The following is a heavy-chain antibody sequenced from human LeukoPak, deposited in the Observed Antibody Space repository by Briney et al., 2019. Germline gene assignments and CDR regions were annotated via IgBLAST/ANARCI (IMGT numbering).Heavy chain of an antibody. CDR1: GFTFSSYA. V-gene: IGHV3-23*01. CDR2: ISGSGGST. D-gene: IGHD6-13*01. CDR3: AKGDSSSWYRGAFDI. Sequence: PGGSLRLSCAASGFTFSSYATSWVRQAPGKGLEWVSAISGSGGSTYYADSVKGRFTISRDNSKNTLYLQMNSLRAEDTAVYYCAKGDSSSWYRGAFDIWGQGTTVTVSS. J-gene: IGHJ3*02.